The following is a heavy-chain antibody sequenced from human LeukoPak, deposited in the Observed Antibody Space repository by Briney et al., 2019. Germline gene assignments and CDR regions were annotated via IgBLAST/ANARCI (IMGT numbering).Heavy chain of an antibody. Sequence: SETLSLTCTVSGGSISSYYWSWIRQPPGKGLEWIGYIYYSGSTNYNPSLKSRVTISIDTSKNQFSLKLSSVTAADTAVYYCARAPAPTYDFWSGYSGVWFDPWGQGTLVTVSS. V-gene: IGHV4-59*01. J-gene: IGHJ5*02. CDR1: GGSISSYY. D-gene: IGHD3-3*01. CDR3: ARAPAPTYDFWSGYSGVWFDP. CDR2: IYYSGST.